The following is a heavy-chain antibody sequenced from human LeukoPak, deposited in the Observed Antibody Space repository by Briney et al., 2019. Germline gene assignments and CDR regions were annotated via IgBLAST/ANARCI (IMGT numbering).Heavy chain of an antibody. D-gene: IGHD2-21*02. CDR2: MTSGSSHI. Sequence: GGSLRLSCEASGFTFRTHSMNWVPHAPGKGLEWVSSMTSGSSHIYYSDSVKGRFNTSRDNNKNSLFLLMNTLRAEDTVVYYCARVGYFDPDCGGDCYPFDHWGQGTLVTVSS. CDR1: GFTFRTHS. V-gene: IGHV3-21*01. J-gene: IGHJ4*01. CDR3: ARVGYFDPDCGGDCYPFDH.